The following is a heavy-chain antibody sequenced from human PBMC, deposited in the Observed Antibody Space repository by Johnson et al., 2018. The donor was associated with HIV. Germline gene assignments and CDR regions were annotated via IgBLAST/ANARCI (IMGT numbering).Heavy chain of an antibody. J-gene: IGHJ3*02. CDR3: ARDRRDVSSSRGFGPTRRAFDI. D-gene: IGHD6-6*01. CDR1: GFTFSNAW. Sequence: VQLVESGGGLVKPGGSLRLSCAASGFTFSNAWMSWVRQAPGKGLEWVGRIKSKTDGGTTDYAAPVKGRFTISRDDSKNTLYLQMNSLRAEDTAVYYCARDRRDVSSSRGFGPTRRAFDIWGQGTMVTVSS. CDR2: IKSKTDGGTT. V-gene: IGHV3-15*01.